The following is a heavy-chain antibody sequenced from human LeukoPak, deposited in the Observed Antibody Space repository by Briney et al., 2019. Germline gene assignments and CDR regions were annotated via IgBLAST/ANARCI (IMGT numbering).Heavy chain of an antibody. CDR3: ARAPMVRGVIEALDY. J-gene: IGHJ4*02. V-gene: IGHV3-53*01. Sequence: GGSPRLSCAASEFTVSSNYMSWVRQAPGKGLEWVSVIYSGGSTYCADSVKGRFTISRDNSKNTLYLQMNSLRAEDTAVYYCARAPMVRGVIEALDYWGQGTLVTVSS. CDR2: IYSGGST. CDR1: EFTVSSNY. D-gene: IGHD3-10*01.